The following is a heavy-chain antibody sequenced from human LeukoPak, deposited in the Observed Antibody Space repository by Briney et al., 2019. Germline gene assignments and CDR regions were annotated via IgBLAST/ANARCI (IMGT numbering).Heavy chain of an antibody. CDR2: ISYDGSNK. J-gene: IGHJ4*02. V-gene: IGHV3-30*18. CDR3: AKDRFLEWFGNFDY. Sequence: GGSLRLSCAAPGFTFSSYGMHWVRQAPGKGLEWVAVISYDGSNKYYADSVKGRFTISRDNSKNTLYLQMNSLRAEDTAVYYCAKDRFLEWFGNFDYWGRGTLVTVSS. CDR1: GFTFSSYG. D-gene: IGHD3-3*01.